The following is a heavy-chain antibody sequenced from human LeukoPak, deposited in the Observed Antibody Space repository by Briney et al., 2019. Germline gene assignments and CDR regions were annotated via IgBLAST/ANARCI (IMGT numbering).Heavy chain of an antibody. CDR3: ARGYCSGGSCYSPHSFLGIFDY. J-gene: IGHJ4*02. Sequence: PGGSLRLSCAASGFTFSDYYMSWIRQAPGKGLEWVSYISSSGSTIYYADSVKGRFTISRDNAKNSLYLQMNSLRAEDTAVYYCARGYCSGGSCYSPHSFLGIFDYWGQGTLVTVSS. D-gene: IGHD2-15*01. V-gene: IGHV3-11*01. CDR1: GFTFSDYY. CDR2: ISSSGSTI.